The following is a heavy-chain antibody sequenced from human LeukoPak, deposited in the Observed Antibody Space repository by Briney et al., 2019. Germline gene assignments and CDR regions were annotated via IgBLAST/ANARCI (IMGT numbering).Heavy chain of an antibody. CDR3: SRMIGAASGDFDN. D-gene: IGHD4/OR15-4a*01. J-gene: IGHJ4*02. CDR2: IISSSSTT. Sequence: GGSLRLSCAASGFTFSTYGMTWVRQAPGEGLEWVSSIISSSSTTNYADSVRGRFRISRDNTKNSLHLQMNSLRVEDTAMYFCSRMIGAASGDFDNWGQGTLVTVSS. CDR1: GFTFSTYG. V-gene: IGHV3-48*01.